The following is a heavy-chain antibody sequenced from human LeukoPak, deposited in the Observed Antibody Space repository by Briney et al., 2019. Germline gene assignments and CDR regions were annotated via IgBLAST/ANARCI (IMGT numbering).Heavy chain of an antibody. CDR2: INPNSGGT. V-gene: IGHV1-2*06. CDR3: ARDHPAGYSSSWYNAFDI. J-gene: IGHJ3*02. Sequence: VKVSCKASGHTFTGYYMHWVRQAPGQGLEWMGRINPNSGGTNYAQKFQGRVTMTRDTSISTAYMELSRLRSDDTAVYYCARDHPAGYSSSWYNAFDIWGQGTMVTVSS. D-gene: IGHD6-13*01. CDR1: GHTFTGYY.